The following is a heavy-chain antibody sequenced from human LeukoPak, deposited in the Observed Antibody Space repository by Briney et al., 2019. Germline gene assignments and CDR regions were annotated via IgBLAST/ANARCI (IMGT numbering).Heavy chain of an antibody. CDR3: ARHGYTASHYFLDY. J-gene: IGHJ4*02. CDR1: SGSINSWY. V-gene: IGHV4-4*07. D-gene: IGHD3-16*01. Sequence: SETLSLTCIDSSGSINSWYWGWVRQPAGRGLEWVGRIYTTGKTDYNPALKSRLTLSVDTSKRQFSLNLRSVTAADTAIYFCARHGYTASHYFLDYWSQGTLVTVSS. CDR2: IYTTGKT.